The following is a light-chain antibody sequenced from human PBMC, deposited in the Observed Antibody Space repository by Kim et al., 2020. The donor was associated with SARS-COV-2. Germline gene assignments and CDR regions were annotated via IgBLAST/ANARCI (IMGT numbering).Light chain of an antibody. CDR3: QQYYSTPPS. CDR2: WAS. V-gene: IGKV4-1*01. J-gene: IGKJ2*03. CDR1: QTVLYNSNNKNY. Sequence: RATLNFKSRQTVLYNSNNKNYLAWYRQKPGRAPKLLIYWASIRESGVSDRFSGSGSETDFTLTISSLQAEDVAVYYCQQYYSTPPSFGQGTKLEIK.